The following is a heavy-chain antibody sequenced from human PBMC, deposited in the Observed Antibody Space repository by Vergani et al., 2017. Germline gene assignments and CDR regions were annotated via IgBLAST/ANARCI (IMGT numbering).Heavy chain of an antibody. J-gene: IGHJ3*01. D-gene: IGHD5-12*01. CDR1: GFTFSNYA. Sequence: EVELLESGGGLRQPGGSLRLSCAASGFTFSNYAMTWVRQAPGKGLEWVSGISWNSGAVDYADSVRGRFTISRDNAKNSLFLEMNSLRFEDTAVYFCTKGSVYYHDSAGHGYDPYTGFDLWGQGTLVTVSS. CDR2: ISWNSGAV. V-gene: IGHV3-9*01. CDR3: TKGSVYYHDSAGHGYDPYTGFDL.